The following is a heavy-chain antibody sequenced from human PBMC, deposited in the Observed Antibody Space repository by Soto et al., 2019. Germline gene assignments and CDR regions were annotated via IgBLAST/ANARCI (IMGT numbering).Heavy chain of an antibody. J-gene: IGHJ4*02. CDR1: GGSISSSSYY. CDR2: IYYSGST. Sequence: PSETLSLTCTVSGGSISSSSYYWGWIRQPPGKGLEWIGSIYYSGSTYYNPSLKSRVTISVDTSKNQFSLKLSSVTAADTAVYYCARLDIVLVPAAMSFDYWGQGTLVTGSS. V-gene: IGHV4-39*01. CDR3: ARLDIVLVPAAMSFDY. D-gene: IGHD2-2*03.